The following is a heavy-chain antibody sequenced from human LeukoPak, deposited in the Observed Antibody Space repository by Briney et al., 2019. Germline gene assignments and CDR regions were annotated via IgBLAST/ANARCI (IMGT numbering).Heavy chain of an antibody. CDR2: IAPSDSYT. D-gene: IGHD6-19*01. J-gene: IGHJ4*02. Sequence: GESLKISCQVSGYIFTNYWISWLRQMPGKGLEWMGRIAPSDSYTNYSPSFQGHVTFSTDKSISTAYLQWSSLKASDAAAPYFDRHGKYTTGWYHFDSWGQGTLVTVSS. V-gene: IGHV5-10-1*01. CDR3: DRHGKYTTGWYHFDS. CDR1: GYIFTNYW.